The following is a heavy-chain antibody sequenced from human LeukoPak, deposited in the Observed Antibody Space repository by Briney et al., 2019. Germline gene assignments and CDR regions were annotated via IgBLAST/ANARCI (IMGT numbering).Heavy chain of an antibody. CDR1: GFTFSSFA. D-gene: IGHD1-26*01. Sequence: GGSLRLSCAASGFTFSSFAMSWVRQAPGKGLEWVSGISNGRISTYYADSVKGRFTISRDNAKNTLYLQMNSLRAEDTAVYYCARDQSIAGPTTADYWGQGTLVTVSS. CDR3: ARDQSIAGPTTADY. J-gene: IGHJ4*02. V-gene: IGHV3-23*01. CDR2: ISNGRIST.